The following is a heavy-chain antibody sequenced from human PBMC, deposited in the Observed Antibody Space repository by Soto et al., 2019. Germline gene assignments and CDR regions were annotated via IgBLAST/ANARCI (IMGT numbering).Heavy chain of an antibody. Sequence: GGSLRLSCTASGFSFGDYAMSWVRQAPGKGLEWVGFIRSKAYGGTTEYAASVKGRFTISRDDSRTIAYLQMNSLKTEDTAVYYCSRTYYYDSTGYYRYWGQGTQVTVS. CDR2: IRSKAYGGTT. CDR3: SRTYYYDSTGYYRY. CDR1: GFSFGDYA. J-gene: IGHJ4*02. D-gene: IGHD3-22*01. V-gene: IGHV3-49*04.